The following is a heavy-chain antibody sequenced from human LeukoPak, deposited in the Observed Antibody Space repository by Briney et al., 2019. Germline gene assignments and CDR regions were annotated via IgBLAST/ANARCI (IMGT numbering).Heavy chain of an antibody. CDR2: ISYDGSNK. CDR1: GFTFSSYG. J-gene: IGHJ4*02. CDR3: AEDPSWD. D-gene: IGHD6-13*01. Sequence: PGGSLRLSCAASGFTFSSYGMHWVRQAPGKGLEWVAVISYDGSNKYYADSVKGRFTISRDNSKNTLYLQMNSLRAEDTAVYYYAEDPSWDWGQGTLVTVSS. V-gene: IGHV3-30*18.